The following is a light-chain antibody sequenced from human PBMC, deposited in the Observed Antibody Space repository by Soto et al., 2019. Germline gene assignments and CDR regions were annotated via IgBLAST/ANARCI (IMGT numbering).Light chain of an antibody. CDR3: HQYNNWPTWT. J-gene: IGKJ1*01. CDR1: QSVSSK. V-gene: IGKV3-15*01. CDR2: GAS. Sequence: EIVMTQSPATLSVSPGERATLSCRASQSVSSKLAWYQQKPGQAPRPLIYGASTRATGIPARFSGSGSGTEFTLTISSLQSEDFAVYYCHQYNNWPTWTFGQGTKVEIK.